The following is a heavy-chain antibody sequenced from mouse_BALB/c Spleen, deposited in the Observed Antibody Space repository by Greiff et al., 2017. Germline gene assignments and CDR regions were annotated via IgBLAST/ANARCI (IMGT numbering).Heavy chain of an antibody. CDR3: ARSGGNSYAMDY. CDR2: IYPGDGDT. CDR1: GYTFTSYW. V-gene: IGHV1-87*01. D-gene: IGHD2-1*01. Sequence: QVQLQQSGAELARPGASVKLSCKASGYTFTSYWMQWVKQRPGQGLEWIGAIYPGDGDTRYTQKFKGKATLTADKSSSTAYMQLSSLASEDSAVYYCARSGGNSYAMDYWGQGTSVTVSS. J-gene: IGHJ4*01.